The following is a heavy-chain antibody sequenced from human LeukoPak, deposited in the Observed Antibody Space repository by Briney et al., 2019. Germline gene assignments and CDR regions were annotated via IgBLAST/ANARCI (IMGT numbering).Heavy chain of an antibody. D-gene: IGHD3-10*01. CDR1: GYSFTDYY. J-gene: IGHJ5*02. CDR2: INPNTGGT. V-gene: IGHV1-2*06. CDR3: ARDQGPSGNLFDP. Sequence: ASVKVSCTASGYSFTDYYLHWVRQAPGHGLEWMGRINPNTGGTDYAQKFQGRVTMTRDRSINTASMELRSLRFDDTAIYYCARDQGPSGNLFDPWGQGTLVTVSS.